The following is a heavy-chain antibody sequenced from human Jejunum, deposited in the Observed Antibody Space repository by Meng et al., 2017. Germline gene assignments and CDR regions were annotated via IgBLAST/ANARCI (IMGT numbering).Heavy chain of an antibody. V-gene: IGHV3-23*01. Sequence: GGSLRLSCAASGFTFSPYAMSWVRQAPGKGLEWVSIIFSGGNTNYADSVKGRFTISRDNSRDTVYLQMNSLRAEDTAVYYCAKVFQSSRGTWASYRSYGMDVWGRGTTVTVSS. CDR3: AKVFQSSRGTWASYRSYGMDV. CDR1: GFTFSPYA. D-gene: IGHD1-26*01. CDR2: IFSGGNT. J-gene: IGHJ6*02.